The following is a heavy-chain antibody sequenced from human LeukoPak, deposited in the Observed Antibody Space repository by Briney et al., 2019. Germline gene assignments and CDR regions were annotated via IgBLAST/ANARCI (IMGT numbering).Heavy chain of an antibody. CDR3: AKGAEIRGVTDWYFDL. CDR1: GFTFSSYA. Sequence: GGSLRLSCAASGFTFSSYAMSWVRQAPGKGLEWVSSISSSSSYIYYADSVKGRFTISRDNSKSALYLQMTSLRVEDTAVYYCAKGAEIRGVTDWYFDLWGRGTQVTVSS. J-gene: IGHJ2*01. D-gene: IGHD3-10*01. CDR2: ISSSSSYI. V-gene: IGHV3-21*04.